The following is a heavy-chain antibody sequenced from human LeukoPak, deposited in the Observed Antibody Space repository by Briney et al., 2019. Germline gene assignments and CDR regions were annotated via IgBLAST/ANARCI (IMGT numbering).Heavy chain of an antibody. CDR3: AKDYGPKQLVFFDS. V-gene: IGHV3-20*04. J-gene: IGHJ4*02. CDR1: GFTFDDYG. Sequence: GGSLRLSCAASGFTFDDYGMSWVRQAPRKGLEWVSGINWNGGSTGYADSVKGRFTITRDNSKNTLYVQMNSLRGEDTAVYYCAKDYGPKQLVFFDSWGQGTLVTVSS. CDR2: INWNGGST. D-gene: IGHD6-13*01.